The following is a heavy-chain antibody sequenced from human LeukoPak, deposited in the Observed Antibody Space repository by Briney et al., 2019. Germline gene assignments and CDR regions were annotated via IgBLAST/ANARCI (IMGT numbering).Heavy chain of an antibody. CDR1: GGSFSGYY. CDR3: ARFVFDGQVVEYYFDY. V-gene: IGHV4-34*01. D-gene: IGHD2-15*01. CDR2: INHSGST. Sequence: PSETLSLTCAVYGGSFSGYYWSWIRQPPGKGLEWIGEINHSGSTNYNPSLKSRVTISVDTSKNQFSLKLSSVTAADTAVYYCARFVFDGQVVEYYFDYWGQGTLVTVSS. J-gene: IGHJ4*02.